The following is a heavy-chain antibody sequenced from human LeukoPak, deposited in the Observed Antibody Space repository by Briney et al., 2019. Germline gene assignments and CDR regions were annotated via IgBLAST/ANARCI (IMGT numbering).Heavy chain of an antibody. D-gene: IGHD1-1*01. Sequence: GGSLRLSCAASGFTFSRYSMNWVRQAPGKGLEWVSSITTSSSYIYYADSVKGRFTISRDNAKNSLFLQMNSLRAEDTAVYFCARGWYTDAFDIWGQGTMVTVSS. V-gene: IGHV3-21*01. CDR2: ITTSSSYI. CDR3: ARGWYTDAFDI. CDR1: GFTFSRYS. J-gene: IGHJ3*02.